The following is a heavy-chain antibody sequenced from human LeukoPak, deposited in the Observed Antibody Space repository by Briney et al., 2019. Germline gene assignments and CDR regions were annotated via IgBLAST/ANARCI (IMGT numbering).Heavy chain of an antibody. D-gene: IGHD3-9*01. V-gene: IGHV4-59*01. Sequence: PSETLSLTCTVSGGSISSYYWSWIRQPPGKGLEWIGYIYYSGRTNYNPSLKSRVTISVDTSKNQFSLKLSSVTAADTAVYYCARGPYHDILTGPTTTSYYYGMDVWGQGTTVTVSS. CDR2: IYYSGRT. CDR1: GGSISSYY. J-gene: IGHJ6*02. CDR3: ARGPYHDILTGPTTTSYYYGMDV.